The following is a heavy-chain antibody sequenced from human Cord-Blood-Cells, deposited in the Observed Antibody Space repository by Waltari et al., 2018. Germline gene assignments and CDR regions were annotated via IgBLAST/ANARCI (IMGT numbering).Heavy chain of an antibody. CDR3: ARGYYYDSSGYDY. V-gene: IGHV4-31*03. CDR2: IYYSGST. D-gene: IGHD3-22*01. CDR1: GGSISSAGYS. J-gene: IGHJ4*02. Sequence: QVQLQESGPGLLRPSPTLSCTCTVSGGSISSAGYSWSWLGQHPGKGLEWIGYIYYSGSTYYNPSLKSRVTISVDTSKNQFSLKLSSVTAADTAVYYCARGYYYDSSGYDYWGQGTLVTVSS.